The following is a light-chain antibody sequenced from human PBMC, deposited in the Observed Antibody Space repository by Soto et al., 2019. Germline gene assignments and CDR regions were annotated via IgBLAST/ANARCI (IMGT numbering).Light chain of an antibody. CDR1: SSDVGSYNL. Sequence: QSALTQPASVSGSPGQSITISCTGTSSDVGSYNLVSWYQQHPGKAPKLMIYEVSKRPSGVSNRFSGSKSGNTASLTISGLEAEDEAEYYCCSYGGSSTWVFGTGTKLTVL. V-gene: IGLV2-23*02. CDR3: CSYGGSSTWV. CDR2: EVS. J-gene: IGLJ1*01.